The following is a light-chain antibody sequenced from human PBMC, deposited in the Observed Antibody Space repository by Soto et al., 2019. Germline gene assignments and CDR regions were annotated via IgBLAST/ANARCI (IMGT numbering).Light chain of an antibody. CDR3: QQYCSSPD. J-gene: IGKJ4*01. V-gene: IGKV3-20*01. Sequence: EIVLTQSPGTLSLSPGERATLSCRASQSVSSSYLAWYQQKPGQAPRLLIYGASSRDTGIQDRFSGSGSGTDFTLTISRLEPEDFALYYCQQYCSSPDVGGGTKVEIK. CDR2: GAS. CDR1: QSVSSSY.